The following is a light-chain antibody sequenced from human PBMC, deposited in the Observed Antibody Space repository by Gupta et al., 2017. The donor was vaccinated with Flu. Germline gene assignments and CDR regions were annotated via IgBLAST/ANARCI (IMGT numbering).Light chain of an antibody. CDR3: QQYNSYSLT. J-gene: IGKJ4*01. CDR1: QSISSW. V-gene: IGKV1-5*03. CDR2: KAS. Sequence: DIQLPRSPSTLSASVGDRVTITCRASQSISSWLAWYQQKPGKAPKLLIYKASSLESGVPSRFSGSGSGTEFTLTISSLQPDDFATYYCQQYNSYSLTFGGGTKVEIK.